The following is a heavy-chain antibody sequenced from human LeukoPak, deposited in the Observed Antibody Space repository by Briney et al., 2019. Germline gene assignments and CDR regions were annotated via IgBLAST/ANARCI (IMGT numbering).Heavy chain of an antibody. CDR2: TSGSGDTT. Sequence: GGSLRLSCAASGFTFSNCAMTWVRQAPGKGLEWVSATSGSGDTTYYADSVKGRFTISRDNSKNTLYLQMNSLRAEDTAVYYCARDTITMVRGVIRQAAYYYGMDVWGQGTTVTVSS. V-gene: IGHV3-23*01. D-gene: IGHD3-10*01. CDR1: GFTFSNCA. CDR3: ARDTITMVRGVIRQAAYYYGMDV. J-gene: IGHJ6*02.